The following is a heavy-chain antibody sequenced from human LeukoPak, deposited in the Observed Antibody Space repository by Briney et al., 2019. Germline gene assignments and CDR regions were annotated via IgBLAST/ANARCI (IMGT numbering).Heavy chain of an antibody. V-gene: IGHV3-23*01. D-gene: IGHD2-15*01. J-gene: IGHJ3*02. CDR3: AKGTTGHCSGATRYPFDM. Sequence: PGGSLRLSCVASGFTFSSYGMNWVRQAPGKVLEWVSSSAGSGGGGGTYHADSVKGRFTISRDDSKNTLFLHMNSLRVEDTAVYYCAKGTTGHCSGATRYPFDMWGQGTVVTVSS. CDR1: GFTFSSYG. CDR2: SAGSGGGGGT.